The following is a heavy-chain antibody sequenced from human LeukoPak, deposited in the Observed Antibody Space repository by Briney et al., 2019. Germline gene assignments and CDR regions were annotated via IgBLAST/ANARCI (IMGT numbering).Heavy chain of an antibody. J-gene: IGHJ4*02. CDR3: ASIGFDY. V-gene: IGHV4-34*01. D-gene: IGHD2-21*01. CDR2: INHSGST. CDR1: GGSFSGYY. Sequence: PSETLSLTCAVYGGSFSGYYWSWIRQPPGKGLEWIGEINHSGSTNYNPSLKSRVTRSVDTSKNQFSLKLSSVTAGDTAVYYCASIGFDYWGQGTLVTVSS.